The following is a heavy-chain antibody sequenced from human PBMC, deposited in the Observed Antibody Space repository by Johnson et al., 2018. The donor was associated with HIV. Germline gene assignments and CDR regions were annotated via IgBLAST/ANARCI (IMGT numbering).Heavy chain of an antibody. D-gene: IGHD6-19*01. V-gene: IGHV3-30*04. CDR3: VRDQGSGWPTNAFDI. CDR2: ITYDGRNI. CDR1: GFTFSSYA. Sequence: VQLVESGGGVVQPGRSLRLSCAASGFTFSSYAMHWVRQAPGKGLEWVAVITYDGRNIYYTDSGKGRFIISRDNSKNMTNLQMNGLSDEDTADYYCVRDQGSGWPTNAFDIWGQGTMVTVSS. J-gene: IGHJ3*02.